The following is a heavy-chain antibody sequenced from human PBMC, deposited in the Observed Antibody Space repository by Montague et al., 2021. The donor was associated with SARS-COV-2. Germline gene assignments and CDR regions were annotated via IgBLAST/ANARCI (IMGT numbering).Heavy chain of an antibody. CDR3: AGQSASSPFDH. V-gene: IGHV4-39*01. Sequence: SETLSLTCSVSGGSISTSNYYWGWIRQPPGKGLERIGSVYYSGSTYYNPPLKSRVTVSVDTSKNQFPLKISSVTAADTAVYFCAGQSASSPFDHWGQGTLVTVSS. CDR1: GGSISTSNYY. J-gene: IGHJ4*02. CDR2: VYYSGST. D-gene: IGHD6-13*01.